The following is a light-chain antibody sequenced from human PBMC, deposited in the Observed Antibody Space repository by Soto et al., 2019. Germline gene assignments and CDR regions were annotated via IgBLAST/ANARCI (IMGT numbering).Light chain of an antibody. Sequence: QSVLTQPPSVSGAPGQRVTISCTGSSSNIGAGYDVHWYQQFPGTAPKLLIYDNTNRPSGVPDRFPGSKSGTSASLAVTGLQAEDEADYYCQSYDSSLSGHVVFGGGTKLTVL. CDR1: SSNIGAGYD. CDR3: QSYDSSLSGHVV. J-gene: IGLJ2*01. CDR2: DNT. V-gene: IGLV1-40*01.